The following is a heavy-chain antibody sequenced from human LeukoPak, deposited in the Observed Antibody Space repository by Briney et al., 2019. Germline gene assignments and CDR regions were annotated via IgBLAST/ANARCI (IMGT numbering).Heavy chain of an antibody. Sequence: GGSLRLSCVASGFSFSSYGMHWVRRAPGKGLEWMTFIRFDGSEKYYADSVKGRFTISRDNSKNTLYLQMNSLRAEDTAVYYCAKPARTDYTDYWGQGTLVTVSS. D-gene: IGHD1-14*01. J-gene: IGHJ4*02. CDR2: IRFDGSEK. CDR3: AKPARTDYTDY. CDR1: GFSFSSYG. V-gene: IGHV3-30*02.